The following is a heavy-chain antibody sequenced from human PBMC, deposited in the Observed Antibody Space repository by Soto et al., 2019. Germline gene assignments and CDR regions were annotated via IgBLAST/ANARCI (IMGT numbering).Heavy chain of an antibody. CDR2: IYYSGST. Sequence: SETLSLTCTVSGGSVSSGSYYWSWIRQPPWKGLDWIGYIYYSGSTNYNPSLKSRVTISVDTSKNQFSLKLSCVTAADTAGYYCPRDWEGLRLGYGRDVWGQGXTVTV. V-gene: IGHV4-61*01. CDR1: GGSVSSGSYY. D-gene: IGHD5-12*01. CDR3: PRDWEGLRLGYGRDV. J-gene: IGHJ6*02.